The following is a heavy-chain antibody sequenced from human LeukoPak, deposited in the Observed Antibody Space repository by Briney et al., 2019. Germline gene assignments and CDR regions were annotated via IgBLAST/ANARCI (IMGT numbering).Heavy chain of an antibody. D-gene: IGHD1-1*01. CDR2: IYHSGST. V-gene: IGHV4-38-2*01. CDR1: GYSISSGYY. J-gene: IGHJ5*02. CDR3: ARVIGTTGNWFDP. Sequence: ASETLSLTCAVSGYSISSGYYWGWIRQPPGKGLEWIGSIYHSGSTYYNPSLKSRVTISVDTSKNQFSLKLSSVTAADTAVYYCARVIGTTGNWFDPWGQGTLVTVSS.